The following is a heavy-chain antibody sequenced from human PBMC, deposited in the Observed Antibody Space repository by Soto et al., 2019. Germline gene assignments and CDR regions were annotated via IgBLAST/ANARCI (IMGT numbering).Heavy chain of an antibody. Sequence: ASVKVSCKASGYTFTTYAMHWVRQAPGQRLEWMGWINVGNGNTKYSQKFQGRVTITRDTSASTAHMELSSLRSEDTAVYYCAYDSSGYLEYWGQGTLVTVSS. V-gene: IGHV1-3*01. D-gene: IGHD3-22*01. CDR2: INVGNGNT. J-gene: IGHJ4*02. CDR3: AYDSSGYLEY. CDR1: GYTFTTYA.